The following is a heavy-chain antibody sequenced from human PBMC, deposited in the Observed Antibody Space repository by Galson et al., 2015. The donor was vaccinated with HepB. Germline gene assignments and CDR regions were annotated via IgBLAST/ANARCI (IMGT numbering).Heavy chain of an antibody. CDR3: ARGNLRDVPVVPAPLRVYLCFDY. Sequence: ETLSLTCAVSGGSITSATSYWGWIRQPPGKGLEWLGSVSYGGSPYYNPSLKSRVIMSVDTSKNKGSLRLNSVTAVETAVYFCARGNLRDVPVVPAPLRVYLCFDYLGQGILVTVSS. CDR1: GGSITSATSY. CDR2: VSYGGSP. V-gene: IGHV4-39*01. D-gene: IGHD2-2*01. J-gene: IGHJ4*02.